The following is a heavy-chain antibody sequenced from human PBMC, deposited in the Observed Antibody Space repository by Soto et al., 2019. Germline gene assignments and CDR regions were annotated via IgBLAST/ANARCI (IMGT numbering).Heavy chain of an antibody. CDR1: GDSVSSNSAA. CDR2: TYYRSKWYN. V-gene: IGHV6-1*01. CDR3: ARDPLDIVGATASFDY. J-gene: IGHJ4*02. Sequence: SQTLSLTCAISGDSVSSNSAAWNWIRQSPSRGLEWLGRTYYRSKWYNDYAVSVKSRITINPDTSKNQFSLQLNSVTPEDTAVYYCARDPLDIVGATASFDYWGQGTLVTVSS. D-gene: IGHD1-26*01.